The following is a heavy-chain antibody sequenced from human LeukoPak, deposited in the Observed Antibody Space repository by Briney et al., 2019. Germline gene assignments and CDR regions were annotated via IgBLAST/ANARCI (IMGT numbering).Heavy chain of an antibody. V-gene: IGHV3-53*01. Sequence: GGALGLSCAASGFTLNRYSMRWVRHAPREGVEWVSVIYSGGSTYYADSVKGRFTISRDNSKNTLYLQMNSLRAEDTAVYYCATSYGGNSPFDYWGQGTLVTVSS. CDR3: ATSYGGNSPFDY. CDR1: GFTLNRYS. D-gene: IGHD4-23*01. J-gene: IGHJ4*02. CDR2: IYSGGST.